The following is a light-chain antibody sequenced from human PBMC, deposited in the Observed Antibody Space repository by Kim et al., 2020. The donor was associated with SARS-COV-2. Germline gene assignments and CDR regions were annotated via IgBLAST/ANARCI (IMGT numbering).Light chain of an antibody. CDR3: QQRSNWPT. J-gene: IGKJ2*01. Sequence: LSLSPWETATLSCRASQSVSTYLAWYQQKPGQAPRLLIYDVSNRATDIPARFSGSGSGTDFTLTISSLEAEDFAVYYCQQRSNWPTFGQGTKLEI. V-gene: IGKV3-11*01. CDR2: DVS. CDR1: QSVSTY.